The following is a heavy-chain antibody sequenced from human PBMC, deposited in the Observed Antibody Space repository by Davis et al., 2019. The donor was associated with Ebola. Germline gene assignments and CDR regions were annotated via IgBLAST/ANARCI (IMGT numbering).Heavy chain of an antibody. CDR3: AKDQRFGSGYFSD. D-gene: IGHD3-10*01. Sequence: GESLKISCAASGFTFSDYAMNWVRQAPGKGLEWVSIISYSGSRTYYADSVKDRFTMSRDNSKSTLYLQINSLEVEDTGVYYCAKDQRFGSGYFSDWGQGTLVTVSS. V-gene: IGHV3-23*01. J-gene: IGHJ4*02. CDR2: ISYSGSRT. CDR1: GFTFSDYA.